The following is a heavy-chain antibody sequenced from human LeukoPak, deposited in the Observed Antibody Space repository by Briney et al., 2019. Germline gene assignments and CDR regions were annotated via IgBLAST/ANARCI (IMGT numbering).Heavy chain of an antibody. D-gene: IGHD6-13*01. CDR1: GGSISSSSYY. V-gene: IGHV4-39*02. J-gene: IGHJ4*02. CDR3: ARDQLAAAGAY. CDR2: IYYSGST. Sequence: PSQTLPLTCTVSGGSISSSSYYWGWIRQPPGKGLEWIGSIYYSGSTYYNPSLKSRVTISVDTSKNQFSLKLSSVTAADTAVYYCARDQLAAAGAYWGQGTLVTVSS.